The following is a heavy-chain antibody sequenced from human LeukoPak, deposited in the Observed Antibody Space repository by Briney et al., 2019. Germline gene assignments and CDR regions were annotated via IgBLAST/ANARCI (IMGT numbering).Heavy chain of an antibody. J-gene: IGHJ6*02. D-gene: IGHD6-19*01. CDR3: ARVSNSGWYSGYGMDV. CDR2: ISGSGGST. Sequence: GGSLRLSCAASGFTFSSYAMSWVRQAPGKGLEWVSAISGSGGSTYYADSVKGRFTISRDNSKNTLYLQMNSLRAEDTAVYYCARVSNSGWYSGYGMDVWGQGTTVTVSS. CDR1: GFTFSSYA. V-gene: IGHV3-23*01.